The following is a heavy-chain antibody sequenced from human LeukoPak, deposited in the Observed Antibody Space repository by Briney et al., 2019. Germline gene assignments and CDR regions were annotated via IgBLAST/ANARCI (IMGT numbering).Heavy chain of an antibody. CDR3: ARDSLAFDYYDSSGYLEDLDY. D-gene: IGHD3-22*01. V-gene: IGHV7-4-1*02. CDR2: INTNTGNP. J-gene: IGHJ4*02. Sequence: ASVKVSCKASGYTFTSYAMNWVRQAPGQGLEWMGWINTNTGNPTYAQGFTGRFVFSLDTSVSTAYLQISSLKAEDTAVYYCARDSLAFDYYDSSGYLEDLDYWGQGTLVTVSS. CDR1: GYTFTSYA.